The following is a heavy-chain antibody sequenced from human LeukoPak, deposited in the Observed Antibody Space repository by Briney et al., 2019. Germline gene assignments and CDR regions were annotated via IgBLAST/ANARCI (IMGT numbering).Heavy chain of an antibody. J-gene: IGHJ5*02. Sequence: SETLSLTCTVSGGSITSSTYSWGWIRQPPGKGLEWIGSIYYSGSTYYNSSLKSRLTISVDTSKSQFSLKLSSVTAADTAVYYCASDSSGYSLFDPWGQGTLVTVSS. CDR2: IYYSGST. V-gene: IGHV4-39*01. CDR3: ASDSSGYSLFDP. CDR1: GGSITSSTYS. D-gene: IGHD3-22*01.